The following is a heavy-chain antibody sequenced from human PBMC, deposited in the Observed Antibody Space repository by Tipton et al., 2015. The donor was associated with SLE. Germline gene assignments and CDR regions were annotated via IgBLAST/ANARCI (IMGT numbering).Heavy chain of an antibody. J-gene: IGHJ4*02. V-gene: IGHV3-7*03. D-gene: IGHD3-10*01. CDR2: IKQDGSEK. CDR1: GFTFSSYE. CDR3: ARDRYYGSGSSDY. Sequence: QLVQSGGGVVQPGRSLRLSCAASGFTFSSYEMNWVRQAPGKGLEWVANIKQDGSEKYYVDSVKGRFTISRDNAKNSLYLQMNSLRAEDTALYYCARDRYYGSGSSDYWGQGTLVTVSS.